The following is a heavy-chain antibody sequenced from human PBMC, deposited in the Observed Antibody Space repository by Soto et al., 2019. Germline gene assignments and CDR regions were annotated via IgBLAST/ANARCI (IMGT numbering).Heavy chain of an antibody. CDR1: GGSISSYY. CDR3: ATAVAAPRSYFDY. CDR2: IYYSGST. J-gene: IGHJ4*02. D-gene: IGHD6-19*01. V-gene: IGHV4-59*01. Sequence: SETLSLTCTVSGGSISSYYWSWIRQPPGKGLEWIGYIYYSGSTNYNPSLKSRVTISVDTSKNQSSLKLSSVTAADTAVYYCATAVAAPRSYFDYWGQGTLVTVSS.